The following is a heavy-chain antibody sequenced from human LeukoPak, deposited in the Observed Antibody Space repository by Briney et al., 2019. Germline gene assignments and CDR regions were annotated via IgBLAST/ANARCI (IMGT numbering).Heavy chain of an antibody. Sequence: PGGSLRLSCAASGFSFSTYAMHWVRQAPGKGLEWVAVILNDESNRFYADSVKGRFTISRDNSKNTLYLQMNTLRDEDTGVYYCARDDYSETSGGTRDWGQGTLVTVST. CDR2: ILNDESNR. CDR3: ARDDYSETSGGTRD. CDR1: GFSFSTYA. V-gene: IGHV3-33*01. J-gene: IGHJ4*02. D-gene: IGHD3-10*01.